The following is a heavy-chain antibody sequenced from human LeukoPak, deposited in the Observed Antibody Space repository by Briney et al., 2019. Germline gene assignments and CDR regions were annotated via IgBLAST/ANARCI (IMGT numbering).Heavy chain of an antibody. D-gene: IGHD3-22*01. CDR2: ISHSSSSE. CDR1: GFTFSTYG. Sequence: SGGSLRLSCAASGFTFSTYGMNWLRQAPGKGLEWVSYISHSSSSEYYADSVKGRFTISRDNSKNSLTLQMNGLRDEDTAVYYCARASRSGYDYWGQGTLVTVSS. CDR3: ARASRSGYDY. J-gene: IGHJ4*02. V-gene: IGHV3-48*02.